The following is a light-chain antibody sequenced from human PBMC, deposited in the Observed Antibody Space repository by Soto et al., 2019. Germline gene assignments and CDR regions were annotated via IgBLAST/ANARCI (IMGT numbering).Light chain of an antibody. CDR3: QQYNNWPPLT. CDR1: QSVSSN. V-gene: IGKV3-15*01. CDR2: GAS. Sequence: EIVMTQSPATLSVSPGERATLSCRASQSVSSNLAWYQQKTGQATRRLIYGASTRATGIPARFSGSWSGAEFTITSSSLQSEDVAVYYCQQYNNWPPLTFGGGTKVEIK. J-gene: IGKJ4*01.